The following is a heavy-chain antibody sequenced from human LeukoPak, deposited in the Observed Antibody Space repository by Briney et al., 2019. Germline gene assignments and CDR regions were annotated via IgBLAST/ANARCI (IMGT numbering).Heavy chain of an antibody. J-gene: IGHJ4*02. Sequence: PSETLSLTCAVYGGSFSGYYWSWIRQPPGKGLEWIGEINHSGSTNYNPSLKSRVTISVDTSKNQFSLKLSSVTAADTAVYYCARHVWNYYGSGSSYYFDYWGQGTLVTVSS. CDR2: INHSGST. V-gene: IGHV4-34*01. CDR1: GGSFSGYY. CDR3: ARHVWNYYGSGSSYYFDY. D-gene: IGHD3-10*01.